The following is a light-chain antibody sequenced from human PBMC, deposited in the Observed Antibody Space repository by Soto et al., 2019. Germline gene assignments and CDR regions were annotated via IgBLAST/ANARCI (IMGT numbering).Light chain of an antibody. CDR3: MQPLQSWT. CDR2: LGS. CDR1: QSLLHSNGYNY. J-gene: IGKJ1*01. V-gene: IGKV2-28*01. Sequence: VGNESRFWLPVSHGETDSISCRSSQSLLHSNGYNYLDWYLQKPGQSPQLLIYLGSNRASGVLDRFSGSGSGTDFTLRISRVEAEDVGVYYCMQPLQSWTLGQGTKVDNK.